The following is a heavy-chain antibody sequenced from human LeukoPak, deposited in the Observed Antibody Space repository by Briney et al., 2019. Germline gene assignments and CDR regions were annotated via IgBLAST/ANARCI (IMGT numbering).Heavy chain of an antibody. V-gene: IGHV3-74*01. J-gene: IGHJ3*02. CDR3: ARGLWSWNI. Sequence: GGSLRLSCAASGIIFSNYWMHWVRQAPGKGLVWVSRINRDGSSTSYADSVKGRFTISRDNAKNTLYLQMNSLRAEDTAVYYCARGLWSWNIWGQGTMVTVSS. CDR2: INRDGSST. CDR1: GIIFSNYW. D-gene: IGHD4/OR15-4a*01.